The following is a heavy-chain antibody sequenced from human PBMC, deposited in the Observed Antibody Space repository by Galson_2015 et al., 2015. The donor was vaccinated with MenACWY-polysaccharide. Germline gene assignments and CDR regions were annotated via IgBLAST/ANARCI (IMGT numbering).Heavy chain of an antibody. CDR2: IFYGGTT. J-gene: IGHJ6*02. V-gene: IGHV4-34*01. D-gene: IGHD1-20*01. CDR3: ARGRITAIRGIAYGMDA. CDR1: GGSFSGYS. Sequence: SETLSLTCAVYGGSFSGYSWNWIRQPPGKGLEWIGEIFYGGTTDYNPSLKSRVTISIDTSKNQFSLKLTSVTAADAATYSCARGRITAIRGIAYGMDAWGQGTAVTVSS.